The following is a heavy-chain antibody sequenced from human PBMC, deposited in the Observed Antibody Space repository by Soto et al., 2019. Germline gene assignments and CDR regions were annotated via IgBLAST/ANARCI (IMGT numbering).Heavy chain of an antibody. CDR1: GFTFSTYT. V-gene: IGHV3-23*01. CDR3: ANVLRPDGVLDFDY. Sequence: GGSLRLSCAASGFTFSTYTMAWVRQAPGRGPEWVAGVSQDGTAHYADSVKGRFTISRDNSRDTVYLQMITLSGEDTAVYYCANVLRPDGVLDFDYWGQGILVTGSS. D-gene: IGHD4-17*01. CDR2: VSQDGTA. J-gene: IGHJ4*02.